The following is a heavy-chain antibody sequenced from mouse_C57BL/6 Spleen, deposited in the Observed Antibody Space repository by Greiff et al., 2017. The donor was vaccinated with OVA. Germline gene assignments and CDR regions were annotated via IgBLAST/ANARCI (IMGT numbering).Heavy chain of an antibody. CDR3: AREGNLYLDY. V-gene: IGHV5-17*01. CDR1: GFTFSDYG. Sequence: EVQVVESGGGLVKPGGSLKLSCAASGFTFSDYGMHWVRQAPEKGLEWVAYISSGSSTIYYADTVKGRFTISRDNAKNNLFLQMSSLRSEDTAMYYCAREGNLYLDYWGQGTTLTVSS. D-gene: IGHD2-1*01. J-gene: IGHJ2*01. CDR2: ISSGSSTI.